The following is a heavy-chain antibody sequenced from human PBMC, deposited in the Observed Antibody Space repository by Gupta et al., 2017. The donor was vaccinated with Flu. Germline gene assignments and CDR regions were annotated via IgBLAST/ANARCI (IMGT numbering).Heavy chain of an antibody. J-gene: IGHJ4*02. V-gene: IGHV3-74*01. CDR1: GCTFSSPW. CDR3: AREGGSGWYGGFDS. CDR2: INGDGSGT. D-gene: IGHD6-19*01. Sequence: EVQLVESGGGLVPPGGSLRLSCAASGCTFSSPWLHWVRQAPGKGLVWVSRINGDGSGTTYADSVKGRFTISRDDAKNTLYLQMNSLRVEDMAVYYCAREGGSGWYGGFDSWGQGTLVTVSS.